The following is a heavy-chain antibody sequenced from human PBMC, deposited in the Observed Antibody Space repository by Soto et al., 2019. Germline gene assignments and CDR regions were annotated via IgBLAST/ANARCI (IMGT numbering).Heavy chain of an antibody. J-gene: IGHJ5*02. CDR1: GDSVSSNSAA. V-gene: IGHV6-1*01. CDR2: TYYRSKWKT. D-gene: IGHD6-19*01. CDR3: ARETGTQSESGWSTRWFDP. Sequence: PSQTLSLTCAISGDSVSSNSAAWNWIRQSPSRGLEWLGRTYYRSKWKTDYAVSVKSPITISPDTSKNQFSLQLKYVTTEGTAVYFCARETGTQSESGWSTRWFDPWGQGTRVTVSS.